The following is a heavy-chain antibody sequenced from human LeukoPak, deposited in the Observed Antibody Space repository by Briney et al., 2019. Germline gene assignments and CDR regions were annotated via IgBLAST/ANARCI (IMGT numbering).Heavy chain of an antibody. J-gene: IGHJ4*02. Sequence: SETLSLTCTVSGGSISSSSYYWGWIRQPPGKELEWIGSIYYSGTTYYNPSLKSRVTISVDRSKNQFSLKLSSVTAADTAVYYCARDKSRGIVGPTGYWSQGTLVTVSS. D-gene: IGHD1-26*01. V-gene: IGHV4-39*07. CDR1: GGSISSSSYY. CDR3: ARDKSRGIVGPTGY. CDR2: IYYSGTT.